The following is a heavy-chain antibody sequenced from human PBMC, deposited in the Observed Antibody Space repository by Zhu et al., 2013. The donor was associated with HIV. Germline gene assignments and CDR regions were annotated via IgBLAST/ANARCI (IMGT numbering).Heavy chain of an antibody. CDR1: GGSISSGGHY. D-gene: IGHD3-22*01. CDR2: IYHSGSA. J-gene: IGHJ5*02. V-gene: IGHV4-31*03. Sequence: QVQLQESGPGLVKPSQTLSLTCSVSGGSISSGGHYWSWIRQHPGKGLEWIGYIYHSGSAYYNPSLKSRVTISVDTSKNQFSLKLSSVTAADTAVYYCARDLYYYDSSGRRWFDPWGQGNPGSPSPQ. CDR3: ARDLYYYDSSGRRWFDP.